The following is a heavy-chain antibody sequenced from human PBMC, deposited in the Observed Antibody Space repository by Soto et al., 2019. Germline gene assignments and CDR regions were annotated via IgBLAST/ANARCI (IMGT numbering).Heavy chain of an antibody. Sequence: SETLSLTCAVYGGSFSGYYWSRIRQPPGKGLEWIGEINHSGSTNYNPSLKSRVTISVDTSKNQFSLKLSSVTAADTAVYYCARGLSSQGYCSGGSCHFDIWGQGTMVTVSS. J-gene: IGHJ3*02. CDR2: INHSGST. D-gene: IGHD2-15*01. CDR3: ARGLSSQGYCSGGSCHFDI. V-gene: IGHV4-34*01. CDR1: GGSFSGYY.